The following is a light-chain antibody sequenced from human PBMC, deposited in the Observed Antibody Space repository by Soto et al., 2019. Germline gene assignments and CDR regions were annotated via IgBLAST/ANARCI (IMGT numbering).Light chain of an antibody. J-gene: IGKJ5*01. CDR1: QSIDTY. CDR3: QHADSFPLIT. V-gene: IGKV1-39*01. CDR2: AAS. Sequence: DIQMTQSPSSLSASVGDRVTIPCRASQSIDTYLNWYQQKPGKAPKLLIYAASSLQSGVPSRFSGSGSGTDFTLTISSLQPEDFATYYCQHADSFPLITFGQGTRLEIK.